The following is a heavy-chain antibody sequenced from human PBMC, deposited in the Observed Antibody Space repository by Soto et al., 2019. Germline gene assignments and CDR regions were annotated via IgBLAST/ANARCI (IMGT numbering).Heavy chain of an antibody. CDR2: IKSKTDGGTT. J-gene: IGHJ4*02. CDR3: TTDVFRGYIWGSYRYEGATYYFDY. D-gene: IGHD3-16*02. Sequence: GGSLRLSCAASGFTFSNAWMSWVRQAPGKGLEWVGRIKSKTDGGTTDYAAPVKGRFTISRDDSKNTLYLQMNSLKTEDTAVYYCTTDVFRGYIWGSYRYEGATYYFDYWGQGTLVTVSS. V-gene: IGHV3-15*01. CDR1: GFTFSNAW.